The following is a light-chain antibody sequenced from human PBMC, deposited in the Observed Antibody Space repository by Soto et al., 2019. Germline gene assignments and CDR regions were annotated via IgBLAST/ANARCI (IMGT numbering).Light chain of an antibody. CDR1: QNINTW. CDR2: RAS. V-gene: IGKV1-39*01. J-gene: IGKJ1*01. Sequence: DIQMTQSPSTLSASVGYRVTITCRASQNINTWVAWYQQKPGKAPNLLIYRASSLERGVPSRFSGSGSGTDFTLTISSLQPEDFATYYCQQSYSSPRTFGQGTTGDIK. CDR3: QQSYSSPRT.